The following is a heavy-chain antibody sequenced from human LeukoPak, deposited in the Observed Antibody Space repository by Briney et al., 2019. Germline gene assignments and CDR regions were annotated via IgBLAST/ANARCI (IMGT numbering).Heavy chain of an antibody. CDR2: ISGGGDIT. CDR3: AKGRKIWFGELPDY. V-gene: IGHV3-23*01. D-gene: IGHD3-10*01. Sequence: PGGSLRLSCAASGFTFSSYAMNWVRQAPGKGLEWVSTISGGGDITYYADSVKGRFTISRDNSRNTLYLQMNSLRAEDTAVYYCAKGRKIWFGELPDYWGQGTLVTVSS. J-gene: IGHJ4*02. CDR1: GFTFSSYA.